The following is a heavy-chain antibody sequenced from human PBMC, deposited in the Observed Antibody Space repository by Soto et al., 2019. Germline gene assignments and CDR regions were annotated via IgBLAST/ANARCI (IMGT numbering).Heavy chain of an antibody. V-gene: IGHV4-4*02. CDR3: ARVVRYSSGWSCPEEDYYGMDV. J-gene: IGHJ6*02. CDR2: IYHSGST. D-gene: IGHD6-19*01. Sequence: PAETLSLTCAVWGRSLNSNYWWSLVQEPPVEGPGVVGEIYHSGSTNYNPSLKSRVNISVDKCKNPFSLKLSYVNAADPAVSYCARVVRYSSGWSCPEEDYYGMDVWGQGTTVTVSS. CDR1: GRSLNSNYW.